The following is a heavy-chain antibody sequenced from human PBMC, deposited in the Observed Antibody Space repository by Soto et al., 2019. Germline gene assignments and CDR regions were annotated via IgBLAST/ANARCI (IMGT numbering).Heavy chain of an antibody. J-gene: IGHJ6*02. CDR3: AKNGQPPYYYYGLDV. D-gene: IGHD2-8*01. CDR2: ISGYNGDT. CDR1: GYTFTRYG. Sequence: GASVKVSCKASGYTFTRYGISWVRQAPGQGLEWMGWISGYNGDTNYAQKFQGRVSMAIDTSTTTAYMELRSLTSDYSAVYYCAKNGQPPYYYYGLDVWGQGTKVTVSS. V-gene: IGHV1-18*01.